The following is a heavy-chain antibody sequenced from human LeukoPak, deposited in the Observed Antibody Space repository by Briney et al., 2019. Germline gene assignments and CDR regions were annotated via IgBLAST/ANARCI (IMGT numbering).Heavy chain of an antibody. CDR1: GGSISSSSYY. D-gene: IGHD3-10*01. V-gene: IGHV4-39*07. CDR3: ARAAYYGSKRAFDI. CDR2: IYYSGSP. J-gene: IGHJ3*02. Sequence: SETLSLTCTVSGGSISSSSYYWGWIRQPPGKGLEWIGSIYYSGSPYYNPSLKSRVTISVDMSKNQFSLKLSSVTAADTAVYYCARAAYYGSKRAFDIWGQGTMVTVSS.